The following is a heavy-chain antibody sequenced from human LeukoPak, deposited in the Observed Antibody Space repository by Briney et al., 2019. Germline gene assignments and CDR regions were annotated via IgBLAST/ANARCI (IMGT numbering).Heavy chain of an antibody. Sequence: SETLSLTCAVYGGSFSGYYWSWLRQPPGKGLEWIGEINHSGSTNYNPSLKSRVTISVDTSKNQFSLKLSSVTAADTAVYYCARHSTYYYDSSGYYPKYYYGMDVWGQGTTVTVSS. D-gene: IGHD3-22*01. V-gene: IGHV4-34*01. CDR2: INHSGST. CDR3: ARHSTYYYDSSGYYPKYYYGMDV. CDR1: GGSFSGYY. J-gene: IGHJ6*02.